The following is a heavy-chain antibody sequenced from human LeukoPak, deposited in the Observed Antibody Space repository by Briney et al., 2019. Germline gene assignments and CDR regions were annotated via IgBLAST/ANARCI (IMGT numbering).Heavy chain of an antibody. D-gene: IGHD3-22*01. V-gene: IGHV4-59*12. CDR2: IYYSGST. Sequence: SETLSLTCTVSGGSISSYYWSWLRQPPGKGLEWIGYIYYSGSTNYNPSLKSRVTISVDTSKNQFSLKLSSVTAADTAVYYCARFDGSGSIDAFDIWGQGTMVTVSS. CDR3: ARFDGSGSIDAFDI. CDR1: GGSISSYY. J-gene: IGHJ3*02.